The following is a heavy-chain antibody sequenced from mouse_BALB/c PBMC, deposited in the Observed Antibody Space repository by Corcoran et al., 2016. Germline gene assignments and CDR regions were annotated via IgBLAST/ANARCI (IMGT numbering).Heavy chain of an antibody. CDR2: IDPENGNT. V-gene: IGHV14-1*02. J-gene: IGHJ2*01. Sequence: EVQLQQSGAELVRPGALVKLSCKASGFNIKDYYMHWVKQRPEQGLEWIGWIDPENGNTIYDPKFQGKASITADTSSNTAYLQLSSLTSEDTAVYYWASGSSSYYFDYWGQGTTLTVSS. D-gene: IGHD1-1*01. CDR3: ASGSSSYYFDY. CDR1: GFNIKDYY.